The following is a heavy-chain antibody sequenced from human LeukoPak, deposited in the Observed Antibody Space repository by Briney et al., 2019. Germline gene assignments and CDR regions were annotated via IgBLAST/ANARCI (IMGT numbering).Heavy chain of an antibody. D-gene: IGHD3-22*01. CDR2: IRGSCGST. CDR3: ANSGGSGYNPYYFDY. J-gene: IGHJ4*02. V-gene: IGHV3-23*01. CDR1: GFTFSSYG. Sequence: PGGSLRLSCAASGFTFSSYGVSWVRQAPGKGLEWVSAIRGSCGSTYYADSVTGRFTISRDNSKNTLYLQMNSLIDDDTAVYYCANSGGSGYNPYYFDYWGRGTLVTVSS.